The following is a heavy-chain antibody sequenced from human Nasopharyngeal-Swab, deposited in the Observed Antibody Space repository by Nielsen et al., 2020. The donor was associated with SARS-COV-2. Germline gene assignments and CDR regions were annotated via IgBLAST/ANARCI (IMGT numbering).Heavy chain of an antibody. Sequence: ASVKVSCKASGYTFTSYAMHWVRQAPGQRLEWMGWINAGNGNTKYSQKFQGRVTITRDTSANTAYMELSSLRSEDTAVYYCARGSYYYDSSGYSYFDYWGQGTLVTVSS. CDR3: ARGSYYYDSSGYSYFDY. CDR2: INAGNGNT. D-gene: IGHD3-22*01. CDR1: GYTFTSYA. V-gene: IGHV1-3*01. J-gene: IGHJ4*02.